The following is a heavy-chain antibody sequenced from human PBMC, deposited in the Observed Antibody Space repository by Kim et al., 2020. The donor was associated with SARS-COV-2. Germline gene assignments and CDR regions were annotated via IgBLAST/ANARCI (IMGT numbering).Heavy chain of an antibody. J-gene: IGHJ4*02. CDR3: AKDLGDSSGYLFDY. D-gene: IGHD3-22*01. Sequence: ADSVKGRFTISRDNSKNSLYLQMNSLRAEDTALYYCAKDLGDSSGYLFDYWGQGTLVTVSS. V-gene: IGHV3-43D*03.